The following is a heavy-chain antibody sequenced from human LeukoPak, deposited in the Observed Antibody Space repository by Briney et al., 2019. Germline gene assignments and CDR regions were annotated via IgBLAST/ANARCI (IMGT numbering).Heavy chain of an antibody. D-gene: IGHD3-3*01. Sequence: SETLSLTCTVSGGSISRSSYYWAWIRQPPGKGLEWIGSVYYLGSTYYNPSLKSRVTISVDTSKNQFSLKLSSVTAADTAVYYCARGLTYYDFWSGYHSSLFDYWGQGTLVTVSS. CDR2: VYYLGST. V-gene: IGHV4-39*07. CDR1: GGSISRSSYY. CDR3: ARGLTYYDFWSGYHSSLFDY. J-gene: IGHJ4*02.